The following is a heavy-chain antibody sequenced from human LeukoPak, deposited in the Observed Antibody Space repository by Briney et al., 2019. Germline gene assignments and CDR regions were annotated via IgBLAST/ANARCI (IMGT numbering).Heavy chain of an antibody. J-gene: IGHJ4*02. CDR1: GFTFSSHG. D-gene: IGHD3-10*02. CDR2: IVGGAGGT. CDR3: AHGTMYQLDS. V-gene: IGHV3-23*01. Sequence: GGSLRLSCAASGFTFSSHGMSWVRQAPGKGLEWVPGIVGGAGGTYYADSVKGRFTISRDNSRNTLYLQMNSLRAEDTAVYYCAHGTMYQLDSWGQGTLVTVSS.